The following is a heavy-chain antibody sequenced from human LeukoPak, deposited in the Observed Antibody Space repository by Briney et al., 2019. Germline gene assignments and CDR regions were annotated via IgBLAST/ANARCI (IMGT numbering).Heavy chain of an antibody. CDR1: GYTFTSYD. V-gene: IGHV1-8*02. CDR2: MNPNSGNT. Sequence: ASVKVSCKASGYTFTSYDINWVRQATGQGLEWMGWMNPNSGNTGYAQKFQGRVTMTRGMSTSTVYMELSSLRSEDTAVYYCATVEYSGSYYLFYWGQGTLVTVSS. D-gene: IGHD1-26*01. J-gene: IGHJ4*02. CDR3: ATVEYSGSYYLFY.